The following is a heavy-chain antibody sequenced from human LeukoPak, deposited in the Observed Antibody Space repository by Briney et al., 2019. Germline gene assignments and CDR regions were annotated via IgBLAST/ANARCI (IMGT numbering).Heavy chain of an antibody. J-gene: IGHJ6*02. CDR2: ISSSSSYI. CDR3: AREDGAASYGMDV. CDR1: GLTFSSYS. D-gene: IGHD6-13*01. Sequence: GGSLRLSCAASGLTFSSYSMNWVRQAPGKGLEWVSSISSSSSYIYYADSVKGRFTISRDNAKNSLYLQMNSLRAEDTAVYYCAREDGAASYGMDVWGQGTTVTVSS. V-gene: IGHV3-21*01.